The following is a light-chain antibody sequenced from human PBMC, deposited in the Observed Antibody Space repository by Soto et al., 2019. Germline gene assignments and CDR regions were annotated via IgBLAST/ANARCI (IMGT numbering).Light chain of an antibody. CDR3: NSYTSKSTGV. CDR1: SSDVGGYNY. Sequence: QSALTQPAAVSGSLVQSITVSCTGTSSDVGGYNYVSWYQQHPGKAPKLIIYEVSNRPSGISNRFSGSKSGNTASLTISGLQAEDEADYYCNSYTSKSTGVFGTGTKVTVL. CDR2: EVS. J-gene: IGLJ1*01. V-gene: IGLV2-14*01.